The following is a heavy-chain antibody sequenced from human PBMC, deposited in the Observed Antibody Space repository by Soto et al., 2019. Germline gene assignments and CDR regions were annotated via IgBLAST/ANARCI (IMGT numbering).Heavy chain of an antibody. CDR2: VLSNDEK. Sequence: VTLKESDPVLVKPTETLTLTCTVSGFSLRNARRGVSWIRQPPGKALEWLAHVLSNDEKSYNKSLQTRLTRSKDTSKSQVVLTMTYMDPVDTATYFCARMLAVNYYYYYVDVWGEGTTVTVSS. V-gene: IGHV2-26*01. J-gene: IGHJ6*03. CDR3: ARMLAVNYYYYYVDV. CDR1: GFSLRNARRG. D-gene: IGHD3-22*01.